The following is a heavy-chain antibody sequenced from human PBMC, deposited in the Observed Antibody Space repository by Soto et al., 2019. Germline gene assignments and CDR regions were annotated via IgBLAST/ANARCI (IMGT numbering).Heavy chain of an antibody. V-gene: IGHV3-48*01. CDR2: ISSSSSTI. J-gene: IGHJ6*03. Sequence: GVSLRLSFAASGFTFSSYSMNWVCQAPGKGLEWVSYISSSSSTIYYAASVKGRFTISRDNAKDSLYLQMNSLRAEDTAVYYCARDGPQYYYYYMDVWGKGTTVTVSS. CDR3: ARDGPQYYYYYMDV. CDR1: GFTFSSYS.